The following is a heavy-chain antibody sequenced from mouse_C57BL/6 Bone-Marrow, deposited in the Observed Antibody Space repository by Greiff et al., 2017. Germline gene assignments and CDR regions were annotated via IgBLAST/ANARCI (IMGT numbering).Heavy chain of an antibody. CDR3: ARSLYYYGSSRYAMDY. V-gene: IGHV1-42*01. CDR1: GYSFTGYY. Sequence: EVQLQQSGPELVKPGASVKISCKASGYSFTGYYMNWVKQSPEKSLEWIGEINPSTGGTTYNQKFKAKATLTVDKSSSTAYMQLKSLTSEDSAVXYCARSLYYYGSSRYAMDYWGQGTSVTVSS. D-gene: IGHD1-1*01. J-gene: IGHJ4*01. CDR2: INPSTGGT.